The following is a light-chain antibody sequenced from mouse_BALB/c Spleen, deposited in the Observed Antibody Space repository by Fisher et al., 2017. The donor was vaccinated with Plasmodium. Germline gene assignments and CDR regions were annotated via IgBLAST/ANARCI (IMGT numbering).Light chain of an antibody. Sequence: DIVLTQSPATLSVTPGDSVSLSCRASQFISNNLHWYQQKSLESPRLLIKYASQSISGIPSRFSGGGSVTDFTLNINSVETEDFGMYFCQQSNSWPLTFGAGTKLELK. CDR3: QQSNSWPLT. CDR2: YAS. V-gene: IGKV5-43*01. J-gene: IGKJ5*01. CDR1: QFISNN.